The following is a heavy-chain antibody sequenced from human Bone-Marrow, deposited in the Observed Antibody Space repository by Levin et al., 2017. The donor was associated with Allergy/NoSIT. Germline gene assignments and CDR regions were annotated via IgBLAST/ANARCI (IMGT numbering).Heavy chain of an antibody. CDR2: ISGSGSNT. CDR3: AKAPRGYNWNFDY. J-gene: IGHJ4*01. CDR1: GFTFSNYA. D-gene: IGHD1-20*01. Sequence: GESLKISCAASGFTFSNYAMSWVRQAPGKGLEWVSVISGSGSNTYYADSVKGRFTISRDNSKNTLYLQLNSLKADDTAVYYCAKAPRGYNWNFDYWGQGTLVTVSS. V-gene: IGHV3-23*01.